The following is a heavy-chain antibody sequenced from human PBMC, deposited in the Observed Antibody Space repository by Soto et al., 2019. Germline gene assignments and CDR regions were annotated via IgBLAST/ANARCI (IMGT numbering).Heavy chain of an antibody. D-gene: IGHD3-16*01. V-gene: IGHV4-30-4*01. CDR2: IYYSGST. CDR1: GGSISSGDYY. J-gene: IGHJ4*02. Sequence: QVQLQESGPGLVKPSQTLSLTCTVSGGSISSGDYYWSWIRQPPGKGLEWIGYIYYSGSTYYNPALKSRVTISVDTSKNQFSLKLSSVTAADTAVYYCARMITPWMGNFDYWGQGTLVTVSS. CDR3: ARMITPWMGNFDY.